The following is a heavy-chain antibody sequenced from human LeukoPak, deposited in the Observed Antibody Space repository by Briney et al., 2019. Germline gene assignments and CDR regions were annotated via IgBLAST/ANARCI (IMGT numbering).Heavy chain of an antibody. CDR1: GYTFTGYY. CDR2: INPNSGGT. V-gene: IGHV1-2*06. D-gene: IGHD2-8*01. J-gene: IGHJ4*02. CDR3: ARDPLSYCTNGVCYSFDY. Sequence: GASVKVSCKASGYTFTGYYMHWVRQAPGQGLEWMGRINPNSGGTNYAQKFQGRVTMTRDTSNSTAYMELSRLRSDDTAVYYCARDPLSYCTNGVCYSFDYWGQGTLVTVSS.